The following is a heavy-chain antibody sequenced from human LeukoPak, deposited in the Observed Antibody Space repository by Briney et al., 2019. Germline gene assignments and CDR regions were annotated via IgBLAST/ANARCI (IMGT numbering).Heavy chain of an antibody. Sequence: SVKVSSKASGGTFSSYAISWVRQAPGKGLDWMGGIIPIFGTANYAQKFQGRVTITADESTGTAYMELSSLRSEDTAVYYCARDLYYYDSSGPFDYWGQGTLVTVSS. D-gene: IGHD3-22*01. CDR3: ARDLYYYDSSGPFDY. CDR1: GGTFSSYA. CDR2: IIPIFGTA. V-gene: IGHV1-69*01. J-gene: IGHJ4*02.